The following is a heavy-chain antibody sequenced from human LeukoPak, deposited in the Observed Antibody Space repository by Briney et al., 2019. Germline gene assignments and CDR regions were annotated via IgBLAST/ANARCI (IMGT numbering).Heavy chain of an antibody. V-gene: IGHV3-7*01. D-gene: IGHD6-6*01. J-gene: IGHJ4*02. Sequence: GGSLRLSCTTSGFTFSRYWMSWVRQAPGKGLEWMANINQDAGEKYYVDSVKGRFTISRDNAKNSLYLQMNSLRAEDTAIYHCASGRQLGYWGQGTLVTVSS. CDR3: ASGRQLGY. CDR1: GFTFSRYW. CDR2: INQDAGEK.